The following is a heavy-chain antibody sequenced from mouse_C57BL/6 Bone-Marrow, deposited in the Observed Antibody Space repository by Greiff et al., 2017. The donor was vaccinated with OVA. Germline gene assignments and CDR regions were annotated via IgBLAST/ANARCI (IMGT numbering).Heavy chain of an antibody. J-gene: IGHJ2*01. Sequence: QVQLQQPGAELVKPGASVKLSCKASGYTFTSYWMQWVKQRPGQGLEWIGEIDPSDSYTNYNQKFKGKATLTVDTSSSTAYMQLSSLTSEDSAVYYWAKGGFLGYYFDYWGQGTTLTVSS. CDR3: AKGGFLGYYFDY. D-gene: IGHD4-1*01. CDR1: GYTFTSYW. V-gene: IGHV1-50*01. CDR2: IDPSDSYT.